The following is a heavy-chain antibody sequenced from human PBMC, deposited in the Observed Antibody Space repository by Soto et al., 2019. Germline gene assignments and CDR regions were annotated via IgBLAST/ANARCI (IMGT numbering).Heavy chain of an antibody. CDR1: GYTFTSYG. D-gene: IGHD6-6*01. J-gene: IGHJ5*02. CDR2: ISAYNGNT. Sequence: ASVKVSCKASGYTFTSYGISWVRQAPGQGLEWMGWISAYNGNTNYAQKLQGRVTMTTDTSTSTAYMELRSLRSDDTAVYYCATGQSYSSSSWNGWFDPWGQGTLVTVSS. V-gene: IGHV1-18*01. CDR3: ATGQSYSSSSWNGWFDP.